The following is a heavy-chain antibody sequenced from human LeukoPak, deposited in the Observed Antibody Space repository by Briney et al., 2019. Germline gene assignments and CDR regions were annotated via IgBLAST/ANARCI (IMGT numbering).Heavy chain of an antibody. Sequence: PGGSLRLSCAASGFTFSSYSMNWVRQAPGKGLEWVSSISSSSSYIYHADSVKGRFTISRDNAKNSLYLQMNSLRAEDTAVYYCAKSNRRGYSYGSLKPPPDYWGQGTLVTVSS. D-gene: IGHD5-18*01. CDR2: ISSSSSYI. V-gene: IGHV3-21*01. CDR1: GFTFSSYS. CDR3: AKSNRRGYSYGSLKPPPDY. J-gene: IGHJ4*02.